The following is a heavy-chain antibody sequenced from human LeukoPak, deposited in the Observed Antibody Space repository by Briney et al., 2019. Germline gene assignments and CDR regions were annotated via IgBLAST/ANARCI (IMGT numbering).Heavy chain of an antibody. J-gene: IGHJ6*02. CDR3: ARDRARYCSSTSCYLYHGMDV. V-gene: IGHV3-53*01. CDR2: IYSGGGT. CDR1: GFTVSSNY. Sequence: GGSLRLSCAASGFTVSSNYMSWVRQAPGKGLEWVSVIYSGGGTYYSDSVKGRFTISRDKSKNTLYLQMNTLRAEDTAVYYCARDRARYCSSTSCYLYHGMDVWGQGTTVTVSS. D-gene: IGHD2-2*01.